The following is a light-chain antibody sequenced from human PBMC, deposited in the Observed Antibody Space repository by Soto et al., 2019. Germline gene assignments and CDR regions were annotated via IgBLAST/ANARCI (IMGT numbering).Light chain of an antibody. CDR3: SSYTSSSPLYV. V-gene: IGLV2-14*01. CDR1: SSDVGGYND. Sequence: QSALTQPASVSGSPGQSITISCTGTSSDVGGYNDVSWYQQHPGKAPKLMIYDVSNRPSGVSNRFSGSKSGNTASLTISGLQAEDEADYYCSSYTSSSPLYVFGTGTKLTVL. CDR2: DVS. J-gene: IGLJ1*01.